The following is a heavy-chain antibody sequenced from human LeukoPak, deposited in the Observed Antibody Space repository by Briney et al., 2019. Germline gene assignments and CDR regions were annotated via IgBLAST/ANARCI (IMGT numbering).Heavy chain of an antibody. CDR1: GGSISSGGYS. D-gene: IGHD1-14*01. CDR3: ARAMGGRSFDY. Sequence: SETLSLTCAVSGGSISSGGYSWRWIRQPPGKGLEWIGSIYYSGSTYYNPSLKSRVTISVDTSKNQFSLKLSSVTAADTAVYYCARAMGGRSFDYWGQGTLVTVSS. J-gene: IGHJ4*02. V-gene: IGHV4-30-2*03. CDR2: IYYSGST.